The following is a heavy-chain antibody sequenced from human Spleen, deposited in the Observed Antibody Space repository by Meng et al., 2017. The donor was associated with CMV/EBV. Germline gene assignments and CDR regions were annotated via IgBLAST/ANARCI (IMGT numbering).Heavy chain of an antibody. CDR3: ARDRGVPAAPDY. Sequence: QLKQWGPRLLKPSETLSLTCTVSGGSISSSSYYWGWIRQPPGKGLEWIGSIYYSGSTNYNPSLKSRVTISVDTSKNQFSLKLSSVTAADTALYYCARDRGVPAAPDYWGQGTLVTVSS. D-gene: IGHD2-2*01. V-gene: IGHV4-39*07. CDR2: IYYSGST. J-gene: IGHJ4*02. CDR1: GGSISSSSYY.